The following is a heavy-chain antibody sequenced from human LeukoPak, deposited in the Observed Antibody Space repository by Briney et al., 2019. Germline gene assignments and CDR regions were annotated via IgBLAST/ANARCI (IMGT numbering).Heavy chain of an antibody. Sequence: GESLKISCKGSGYSFTSYWIGWVRQMPGKGLEWMGIIYPGDSDTRYSSSFQGQVTISADKSISTAYLQWSSLKASDTAMYYCARLGDDSSGYYLYYYYGMDVWGQGTTVTVSS. D-gene: IGHD3-22*01. CDR2: IYPGDSDT. CDR1: GYSFTSYW. CDR3: ARLGDDSSGYYLYYYYGMDV. V-gene: IGHV5-51*01. J-gene: IGHJ6*02.